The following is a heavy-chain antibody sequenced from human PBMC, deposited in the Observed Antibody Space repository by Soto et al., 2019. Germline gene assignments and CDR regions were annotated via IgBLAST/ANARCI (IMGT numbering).Heavy chain of an antibody. V-gene: IGHV1-46*01. CDR2: IYPSGGST. D-gene: IGHD6-19*01. J-gene: IGHJ4*02. Sequence: GASVKVSCKASGYTFTSYYMHWVRQAPGQGLEWMGRIYPSGGSTDYAQKFQGRVTMTRDTSTSTAYMELSSLRSEDTAVYYCAADHGVAGYWGQGTLVTVSS. CDR3: AADHGVAGY. CDR1: GYTFTSYY.